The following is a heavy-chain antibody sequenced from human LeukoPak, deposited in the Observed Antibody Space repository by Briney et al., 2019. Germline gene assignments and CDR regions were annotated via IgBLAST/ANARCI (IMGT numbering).Heavy chain of an antibody. Sequence: SETLSLTCTVSGGSISNYYWSWIRQPPGKGLEWIGYIHYGGSTNYNPSLKSRVTISLDTSKNQFSLKLTSVTAADTAVYYCAREGGPYRPLDYSGQGTLVTVAS. CDR2: IHYGGST. CDR1: GGSISNYY. V-gene: IGHV4-59*12. CDR3: AREGGPYRPLDY. J-gene: IGHJ4*02.